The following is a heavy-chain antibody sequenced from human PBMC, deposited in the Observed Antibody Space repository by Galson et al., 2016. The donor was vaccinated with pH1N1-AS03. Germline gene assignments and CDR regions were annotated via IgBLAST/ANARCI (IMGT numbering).Heavy chain of an antibody. CDR3: VAEDWGRPDF. CDR1: GFTLSAYW. CDR2: ISRDGSTR. Sequence: SLRLSCAVSGFTLSAYWMYWVRQTPGKRPVWVSRISRDGSTREHADSVKGRFSVSRDNARNTLHLQMSNLRDDDTAVYYCVAEDWGRPDFWGQGTLVTVS. V-gene: IGHV3-74*03. D-gene: IGHD3-16*01. J-gene: IGHJ4*02.